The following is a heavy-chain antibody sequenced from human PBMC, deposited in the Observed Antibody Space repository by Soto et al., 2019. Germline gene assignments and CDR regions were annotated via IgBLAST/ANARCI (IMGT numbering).Heavy chain of an antibody. V-gene: IGHV4-59*01. CDR2: IYYSGST. J-gene: IGHJ6*03. Sequence: PSETLSLTCTVSGGSISSYYWSWIRQPPGKGLEWIGYIYYSGSTNYNPSLKSRVTISVDTSKNQFSLKLSSVTAADTAVYYCARATCNYDILTGYYGFFYYYYMDVWGKGTTVTVSS. CDR3: ARATCNYDILTGYYGFFYYYYMDV. CDR1: GGSISSYY. D-gene: IGHD3-9*01.